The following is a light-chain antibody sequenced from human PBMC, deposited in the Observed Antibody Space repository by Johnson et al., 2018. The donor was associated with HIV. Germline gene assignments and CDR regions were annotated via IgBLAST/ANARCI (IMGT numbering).Light chain of an antibody. CDR1: ISNIGSNT. CDR3: AAWDDSLNGHV. J-gene: IGLJ1*01. Sequence: QSVLTQPPSASGTPGQRVTISCSGSISNIGSNTVNWYQQLPGTAPKLLIYRNNQRPSGVPDRFSGSKSGTSASLAISGLQAEDEADYYCAAWDDSLNGHVFGTGTKVTVL. V-gene: IGLV1-44*01. CDR2: RNN.